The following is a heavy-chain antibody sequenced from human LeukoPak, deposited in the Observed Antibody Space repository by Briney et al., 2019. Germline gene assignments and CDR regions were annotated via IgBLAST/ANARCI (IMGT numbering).Heavy chain of an antibody. CDR3: TRSTNLEAFDI. Sequence: SETLSLTCTVSGGSVSSGTYYWSWIRQPPGTGLEWIGYIYYSGSTNYNPSLKSRVTISVDTSKNQCFLKLSSVTTADTAVYYCTRSTNLEAFDIWGQGTMVTVSS. V-gene: IGHV4-61*01. CDR1: GGSVSSGTYY. J-gene: IGHJ3*02. D-gene: IGHD2-8*01. CDR2: IYYSGST.